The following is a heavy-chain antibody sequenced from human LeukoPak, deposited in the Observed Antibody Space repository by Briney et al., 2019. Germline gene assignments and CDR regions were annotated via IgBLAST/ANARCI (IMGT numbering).Heavy chain of an antibody. CDR2: IIPIFGTA. Sequence: SVKVSCKASGGTFSSYAISWVRQAPGQGLEWMGGIIPIFGTANYAQKFQGRVTITADESTSTAYMELSSLRSKDTAVYYCARDPAILVGATSLDYYYGMDVWGQGTTVTVSS. V-gene: IGHV1-69*13. CDR1: GGTFSSYA. CDR3: ARDPAILVGATSLDYYYGMDV. D-gene: IGHD1-26*01. J-gene: IGHJ6*02.